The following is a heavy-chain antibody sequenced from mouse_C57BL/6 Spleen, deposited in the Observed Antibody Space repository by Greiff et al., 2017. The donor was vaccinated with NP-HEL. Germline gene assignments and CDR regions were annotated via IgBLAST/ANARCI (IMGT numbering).Heavy chain of an antibody. V-gene: IGHV5-17*01. CDR2: ISSGSSTI. CDR1: GFTFSDYG. D-gene: IGHD2-1*01. J-gene: IGHJ4*01. Sequence: EVQLQESGGGLVKPGGSLKLSCAASGFTFSDYGMHWVRQAPEKGLEWVAYISSGSSTIYYADTVKGRFTISRDNAKNTLFLQMTSLRSEDTAMYYCARDYYPYYAMDYWGQGTSVTVSS. CDR3: ARDYYPYYAMDY.